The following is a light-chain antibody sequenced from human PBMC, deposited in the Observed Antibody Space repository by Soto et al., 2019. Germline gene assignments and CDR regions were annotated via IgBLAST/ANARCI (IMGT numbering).Light chain of an antibody. CDR2: DNT. J-gene: IGLJ2*01. Sequence: QLVLTQPPSVSGAPGQRVTISCTGSIANIGAGYAVNWYQQFPGTAPKLLIFDNTNRPSGVPDRFSGSKSGTSASLAITGLQAEDEAHYYCQSYDSTLSGLFGGGTKLTVL. CDR3: QSYDSTLSGL. V-gene: IGLV1-40*01. CDR1: IANIGAGYA.